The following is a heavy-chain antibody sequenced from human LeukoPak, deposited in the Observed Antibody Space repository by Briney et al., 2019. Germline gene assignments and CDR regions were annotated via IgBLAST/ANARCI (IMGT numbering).Heavy chain of an antibody. CDR1: GGSISSYY. Sequence: ESSETLSLTCTVSGGSISSYYWNWIRQPAGKGLEWIGHIYTSGSTNYNSSLKSRVTMSVDTSKNQFSVKLNSVIAADTAMYYCARGVYLGNGYYFDYWGQGTLVTVSS. CDR3: ARGVYLGNGYYFDY. CDR2: IYTSGST. D-gene: IGHD2-8*01. J-gene: IGHJ4*02. V-gene: IGHV4-4*07.